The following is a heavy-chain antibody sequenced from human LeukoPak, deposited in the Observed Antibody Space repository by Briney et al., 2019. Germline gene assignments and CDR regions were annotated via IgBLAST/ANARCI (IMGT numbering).Heavy chain of an antibody. J-gene: IGHJ4*02. CDR3: STVRDYGLSLDY. CDR1: GFTFSNAW. D-gene: IGHD4-17*01. CDR2: IKSKGNGGTA. V-gene: IGHV3-15*01. Sequence: GGSLRLSCPASGFTFSNAWMTWVRQAPGKGLEWVGRIKSKGNGGTADYAAPVKGRFTISRDDSENTLYLQMNSLKAEDTAVYYCSTVRDYGLSLDYWGQGTLVTVSS.